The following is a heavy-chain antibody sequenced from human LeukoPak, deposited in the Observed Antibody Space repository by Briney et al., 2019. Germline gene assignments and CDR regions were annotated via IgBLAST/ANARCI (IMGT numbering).Heavy chain of an antibody. CDR2: MSPSSGDT. Sequence: ASVKVSCKTSGYTFTNLDINWLRQAPGQGLEWMGWMSPSSGDTGYAQKFQGRVSMTRDTSISTAYMEPSSLRSEDTAVYYCASNPPNTGDFYYWGLGSLVTVSS. J-gene: IGHJ4*02. D-gene: IGHD1-1*01. CDR1: GYTFTNLD. V-gene: IGHV1-8*01. CDR3: ASNPPNTGDFYY.